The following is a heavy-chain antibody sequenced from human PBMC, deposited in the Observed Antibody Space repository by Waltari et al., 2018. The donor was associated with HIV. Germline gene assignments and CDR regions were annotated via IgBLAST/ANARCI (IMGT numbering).Heavy chain of an antibody. CDR3: VRGVYCGGACYSGADY. Sequence: QVQLQESGPGLVKPSQTLSLTCPVSGGSLSSGMYYWTWIRQRPGMGLEWIGYIQLNGNTFYNPSLRSRIVMLLDTSKNQFSLKLTSVTVADTAVYYCVRGVYCGGACYSGADYWGQGTLVTVSS. V-gene: IGHV4-31*03. J-gene: IGHJ4*02. CDR1: GGSLSSGMYY. D-gene: IGHD2-21*02. CDR2: IQLNGNT.